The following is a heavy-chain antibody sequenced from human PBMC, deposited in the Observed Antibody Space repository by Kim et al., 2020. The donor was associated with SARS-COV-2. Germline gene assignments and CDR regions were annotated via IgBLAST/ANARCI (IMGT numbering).Heavy chain of an antibody. J-gene: IGHJ4*02. Sequence: SVKVSCKASGGTFSSYAISWVRQAPGQGLEWMGGIIPIFGTANYAQKFQGRVTITADEITITADESTSTAYMEMSSLRSEDTAVYYCARVSGYDYGDYERVVDYWGQGTLVTVSS. V-gene: IGHV1-69*13. D-gene: IGHD4-17*01. CDR2: IIPIFGTA. CDR3: ARVSGYDYGDYERVVDY. CDR1: GGTFSSYA.